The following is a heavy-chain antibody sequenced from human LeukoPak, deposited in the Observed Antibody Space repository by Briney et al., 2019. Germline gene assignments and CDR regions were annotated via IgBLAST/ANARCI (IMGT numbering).Heavy chain of an antibody. J-gene: IGHJ4*02. D-gene: IGHD2-21*02. V-gene: IGHV4-34*01. CDR3: ARHACGGDCSFDY. Sequence: SETLSLTCAVYGGSFSGYYWSWIRQPPGKGLEWIGEINHSGSTNYNPSLKSRVTISVDTSKNQFSLKLSSVTAADTAVYYCARHACGGDCSFDYWGQGTLVTVS. CDR1: GGSFSGYY. CDR2: INHSGST.